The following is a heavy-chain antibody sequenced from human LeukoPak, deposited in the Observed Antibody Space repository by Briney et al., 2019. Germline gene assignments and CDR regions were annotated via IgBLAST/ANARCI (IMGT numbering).Heavy chain of an antibody. CDR2: IIPILHSP. CDR3: ARGPYYYDSSGYSHFDY. Sequence: SVKVSCKASGGTFSSYAIGWVRQAPGQGLEWMGGIIPILHSPNYAQRFQGRVTITTDESTRTAYMELSSLRSEGTAVYYCARGPYYYDSSGYSHFDYWGQGTLVTVSS. D-gene: IGHD3-22*01. V-gene: IGHV1-69*05. CDR1: GGTFSSYA. J-gene: IGHJ4*02.